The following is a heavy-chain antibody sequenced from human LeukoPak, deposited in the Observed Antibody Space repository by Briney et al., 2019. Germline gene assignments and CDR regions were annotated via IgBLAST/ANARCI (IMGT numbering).Heavy chain of an antibody. Sequence: GGSLRLSCGCSVFTFNSYSLNWFRQAPGKGLEWVSYISSDSTTTYYADSVKGRFTISRDTAKNSLYLQMNSLRAEDTAIYYCASLCSGGTCFTPYWGQGTLVTVSS. CDR3: ASLCSGGTCFTPY. V-gene: IGHV3-48*01. CDR1: VFTFNSYS. CDR2: ISSDSTTT. J-gene: IGHJ4*02. D-gene: IGHD2-15*01.